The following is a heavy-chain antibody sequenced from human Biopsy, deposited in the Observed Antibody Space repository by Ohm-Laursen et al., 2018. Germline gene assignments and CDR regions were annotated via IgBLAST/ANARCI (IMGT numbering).Heavy chain of an antibody. CDR3: VRTPTISVGGTWSRYWFFDI. CDR1: GYSLTSHD. Sequence: ASVKVSCKSSGYSLTSHDINWVRQAPGQGPEWMGWINPNNGNTGYAPQFQGRVSMTTDTSTSTAYMELSGLTFEDTAVYYCVRTPTISVGGTWSRYWFFDIWGRGTLITVSS. D-gene: IGHD6-19*01. CDR2: INPNNGNT. V-gene: IGHV1-8*01. J-gene: IGHJ2*01.